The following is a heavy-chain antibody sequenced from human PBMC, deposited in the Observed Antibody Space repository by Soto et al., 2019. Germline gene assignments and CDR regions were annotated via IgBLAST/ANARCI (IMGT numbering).Heavy chain of an antibody. Sequence: SETLSLTCTVSGGSISSYYWSWIRQPPGKGLEWIGYIYYSGSTNYNPSLKSRVTISVDTSKNQFSLKMSSVTAADTAVYYCARGTTRYYYYGMDVWGQGTTVTVSS. D-gene: IGHD1-7*01. J-gene: IGHJ6*02. CDR1: GGSISSYY. V-gene: IGHV4-59*01. CDR3: ARGTTRYYYYGMDV. CDR2: IYYSGST.